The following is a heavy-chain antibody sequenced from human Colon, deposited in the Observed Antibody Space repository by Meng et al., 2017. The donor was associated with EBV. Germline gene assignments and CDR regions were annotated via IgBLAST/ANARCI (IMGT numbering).Heavy chain of an antibody. J-gene: IGHJ1*01. D-gene: IGHD3-10*01. CDR1: GDSITNHNW. CDR2: IPHRGSS. CDR3: LRGSGGSV. Sequence: LGVSGPAMVKPSETLSLTCAVSGDSITNHNWWAWVRQPPGKGLEWIGEIPHRGSSAYNPSLKSRVSMSIDKSKNQFSLKLTSVTAADTAAYHCLRGSGGSVWGQGTLVTVSS. V-gene: IGHV4-4*02.